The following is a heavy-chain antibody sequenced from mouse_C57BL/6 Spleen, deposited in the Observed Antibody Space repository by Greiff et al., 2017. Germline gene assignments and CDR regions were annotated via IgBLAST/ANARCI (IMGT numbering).Heavy chain of an antibody. J-gene: IGHJ2*01. CDR1: GYTFTSYW. CDR2: IHPNSGST. CDR3: ARWKGYYGSSYYFDY. V-gene: IGHV1-64*01. Sequence: VQLQQPGAELVKPGASVKLSCKASGYTFTSYWMHWVKQRPGQGLEWIGMIHPNSGSTNYNEKFKSKATLTVDKSSSTAYMQLSSLTSEDSAVYYCARWKGYYGSSYYFDYWGQGTTLTVSS. D-gene: IGHD1-1*01.